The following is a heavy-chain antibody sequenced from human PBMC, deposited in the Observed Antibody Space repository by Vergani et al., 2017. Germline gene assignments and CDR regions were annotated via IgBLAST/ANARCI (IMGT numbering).Heavy chain of an antibody. D-gene: IGHD3-3*01. J-gene: IGHJ6*03. Sequence: QLQLQESGPGLVKPSETLSLTCTVSGGSISSSSYYWGWIRQPPGKGLEWIGSIYYSGSTYYNPSLKSRVTISVDTSKNQFSLKLSSVTAADTAVYYRARGASFLRFLEWLEYYYYMDVWGKGTTVTVSS. V-gene: IGHV4-39*07. CDR1: GGSISSSSYY. CDR3: ARGASFLRFLEWLEYYYYMDV. CDR2: IYYSGST.